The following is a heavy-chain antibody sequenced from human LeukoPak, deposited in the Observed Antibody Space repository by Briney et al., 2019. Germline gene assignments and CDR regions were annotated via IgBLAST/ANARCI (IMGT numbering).Heavy chain of an antibody. CDR1: GGSIINSGYY. V-gene: IGHV4-39*07. CDR2: IYYSGST. J-gene: IGHJ6*03. Sequence: SETLSLTCTVSGGSIINSGYYWGWIRQPPGKGLEWIGSIYYSGSTYYNPSLKSRVTISVDTSKNQFSLKLSSVTAADTAVYYCARGPLVWYYYYYMDVWGKGTTVTVSS. D-gene: IGHD6-6*01. CDR3: ARGPLVWYYYYYMDV.